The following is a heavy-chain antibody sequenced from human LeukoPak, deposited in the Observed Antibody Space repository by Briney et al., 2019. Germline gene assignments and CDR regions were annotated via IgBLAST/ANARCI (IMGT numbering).Heavy chain of an antibody. CDR3: ARADFDWLLAADFDY. CDR2: INPSVGSA. Sequence: ASVKVSCKASGYTFTRYYMHCVRQAPGQGLEWMGIINPSVGSANYAQKLQGRVTMTTDTSTSTAYMELRSLRSDDTAVYYCARADFDWLLAADFDYWGQGTLVTVSS. D-gene: IGHD3-9*01. J-gene: IGHJ4*02. V-gene: IGHV1-46*01. CDR1: GYTFTRYY.